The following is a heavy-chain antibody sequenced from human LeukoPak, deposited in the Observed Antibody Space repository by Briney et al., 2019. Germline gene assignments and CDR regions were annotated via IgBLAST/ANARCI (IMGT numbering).Heavy chain of an antibody. D-gene: IGHD3-22*01. CDR2: IYHSGST. Sequence: SETLSLTCTVSGYSISSGYYWGWIRQPPGKGLEWIGSIYHSGSTYYNPSLKSRVTISVDTSKNQFSLKLSSVTAADTAVYYCADMGYDSSPTDYWGQGTLVTVSS. CDR3: ADMGYDSSPTDY. V-gene: IGHV4-38-2*02. CDR1: GYSISSGYY. J-gene: IGHJ4*02.